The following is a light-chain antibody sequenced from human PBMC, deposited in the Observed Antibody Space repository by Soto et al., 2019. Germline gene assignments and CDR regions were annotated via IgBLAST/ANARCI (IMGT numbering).Light chain of an antibody. V-gene: IGKV1-17*02. CDR3: LQHTYIWS. J-gene: IGKJ1*01. CDR1: QDVSND. Sequence: DIQMTQSPPSLSASVGDRVTITCRASQDVSNDLGWFQQKPGKAPKRLIFGASNLESGVPSRFSGTGSGTEFILTITNLQPEDFATYCLQHTYIWSFGQGTKV. CDR2: GAS.